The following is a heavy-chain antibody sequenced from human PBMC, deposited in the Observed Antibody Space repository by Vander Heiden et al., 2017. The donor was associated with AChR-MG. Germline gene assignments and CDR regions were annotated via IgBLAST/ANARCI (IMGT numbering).Heavy chain of an antibody. CDR2: VDPEDGQT. D-gene: IGHD1-7*01. CDR1: GYTFTDNY. J-gene: IGHJ4*02. CDR3: VTVGPESTGTLKY. Sequence: GHLAQSGAAVKRAGATAQAPCQVSGYTFTDNYIHWVRQAPGKGLEYMGLVDPEDGQTIYAERFQGRVTITADTSTDTASIDLSSLRSEDTAIYYCVTVGPESTGTLKYWGQGTLVTVSS. V-gene: IGHV1-69-2*01.